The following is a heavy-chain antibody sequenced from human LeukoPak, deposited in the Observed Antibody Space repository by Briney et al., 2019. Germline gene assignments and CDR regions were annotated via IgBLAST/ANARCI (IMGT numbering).Heavy chain of an antibody. Sequence: ASVKVSCKASGYTFTSYDINWVRQATGQGLEWMGWMNPNSGNTGYAQKFQGRVTMTRNTPISTAYMELSSLRSEDTAVYYCARTGIVVEHYYYGMDVWGQGTTVTVSS. D-gene: IGHD2-15*01. J-gene: IGHJ6*02. CDR3: ARTGIVVEHYYYGMDV. CDR2: MNPNSGNT. V-gene: IGHV1-8*01. CDR1: GYTFTSYD.